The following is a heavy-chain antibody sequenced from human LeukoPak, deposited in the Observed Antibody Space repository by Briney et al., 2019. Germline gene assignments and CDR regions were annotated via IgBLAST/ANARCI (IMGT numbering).Heavy chain of an antibody. CDR1: GYTFTSYY. J-gene: IGHJ4*02. V-gene: IGHV1-46*01. CDR3: ASSIAARTPSPFDY. CDR2: INPSGGST. Sequence: ASVKVSCKSSGYTFTSYYMHWVRQAPGQGLEWMGIINPSGGSTSYAQKFQGRVTMSRDTSTSTVYMELSSLRSEDTAVYYCASSIAARTPSPFDYWGQGTLVTVSS. D-gene: IGHD6-6*01.